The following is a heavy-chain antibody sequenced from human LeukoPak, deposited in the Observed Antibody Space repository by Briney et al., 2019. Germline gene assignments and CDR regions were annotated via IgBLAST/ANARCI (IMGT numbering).Heavy chain of an antibody. CDR2: ISGSGGST. J-gene: IGHJ4*02. D-gene: IGHD5-18*01. Sequence: PGGSLGLSCAASGFTFSSYAMSWVRQAPGKGLEWVSAISGSGGSTYYADSVKGRFTISRDNSKNTLYLQMNSLRAEDTAVYYCAKRPKLWLYYFDYWGQGTLVTVSS. CDR1: GFTFSSYA. CDR3: AKRPKLWLYYFDY. V-gene: IGHV3-23*01.